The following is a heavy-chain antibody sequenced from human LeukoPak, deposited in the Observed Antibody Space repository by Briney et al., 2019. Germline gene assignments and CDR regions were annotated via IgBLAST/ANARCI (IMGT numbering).Heavy chain of an antibody. CDR2: INPNSGGT. V-gene: IGHV1-2*02. CDR3: ARYPETTVGGYYYDYMDV. Sequence: ASVKVSCKASGYTFTGYYMHWVRQAPGQGLEWTGWINPNSGGTNYAQKFQGRVTMTRDTSISTAYMELSRLRSDDTAVYYCARYPETTVGGYYYDYMDVWGEGTTVTVSS. J-gene: IGHJ6*03. D-gene: IGHD4-23*01. CDR1: GYTFTGYY.